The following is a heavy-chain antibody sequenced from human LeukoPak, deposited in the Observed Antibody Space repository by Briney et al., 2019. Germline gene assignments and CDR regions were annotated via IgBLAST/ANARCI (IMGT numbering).Heavy chain of an antibody. D-gene: IGHD3-10*01. Sequence: GGSLRLSCAASGFTFSNAWMSWVRQAPGKGLEWVGRIKTKTDGGTTDYAAAVKGRFTISRDDSKKTLYLQMNRLKTEDTGVYYCSTYYYASGNYGQLLPDNWGRGTLVTVSS. CDR1: GFTFSNAW. CDR2: IKTKTDGGTT. V-gene: IGHV3-15*01. J-gene: IGHJ4*02. CDR3: STYYYASGNYGQLLPDN.